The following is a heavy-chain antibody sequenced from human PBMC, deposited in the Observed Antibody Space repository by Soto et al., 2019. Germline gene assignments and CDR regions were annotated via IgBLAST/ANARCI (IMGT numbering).Heavy chain of an antibody. CDR3: AHSSNYYGSGSRYYFDY. D-gene: IGHD3-10*01. J-gene: IGHJ4*02. CDR2: IDWDDDK. Sequence: GSGPTLVNPTQTLTLTCTFSGFSLSTSGMRVSWIRQPPGKALEWLARIDWDDDKFYSTSLKTRLTISKDTSKNQVVLTMTNMDPVHTATYYCAHSSNYYGSGSRYYFDYWGQGTLVTASS. CDR1: GFSLSTSGMR. V-gene: IGHV2-70*04.